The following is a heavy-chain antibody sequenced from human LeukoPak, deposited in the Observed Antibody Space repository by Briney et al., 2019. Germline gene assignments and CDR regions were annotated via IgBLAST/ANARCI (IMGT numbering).Heavy chain of an antibody. CDR3: ARVEITIDYYYYGMDV. CDR2: INHSGST. V-gene: IGHV4-34*01. Sequence: PSETLSLTCAVYGGSFSGYYWSWIRQPPGKGLEWIGEINHSGSTNYNPSLKSRVTISVDTSKNQFSLKLSSVTAADTAVYYCARVEITIDYYYYGMDVWGQGTTVTVSS. D-gene: IGHD3-10*01. J-gene: IGHJ6*02. CDR1: GGSFSGYY.